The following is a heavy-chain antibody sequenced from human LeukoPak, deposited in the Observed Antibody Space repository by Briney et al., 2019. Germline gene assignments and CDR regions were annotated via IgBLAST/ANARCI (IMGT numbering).Heavy chain of an antibody. D-gene: IGHD6-19*01. CDR2: ISAYNGNN. J-gene: IGHJ4*02. CDR1: GYTFTSYG. Sequence: LSASVKVSCKPSGYTFTSYGISWVRQAPAQGLEWMGWISAYNGNNNYAQKLQGRVTMTTDAATSTAYMDRRSLRSDDTAVYYCARERSGWFFSKWGQGTLVTVSS. CDR3: ARERSGWFFSK. V-gene: IGHV1-18*01.